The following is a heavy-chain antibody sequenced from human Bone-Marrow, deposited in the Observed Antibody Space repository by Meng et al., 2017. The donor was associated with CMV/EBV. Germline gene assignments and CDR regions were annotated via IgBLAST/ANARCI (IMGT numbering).Heavy chain of an antibody. CDR3: ARGPGRIVVITTPYDY. D-gene: IGHD3-22*01. J-gene: IGHJ4*02. Sequence: QHGGAGSLKTSEPPSLTCAVYGGSFSGYYWSWIRQPPGKGLEWIGEINHSGSTNYNPSLKSRVTISVDTSKNQFSLKLSSVTAADTAVYYCARGPGRIVVITTPYDYWGQGTLVTVSS. CDR1: GGSFSGYY. V-gene: IGHV4-34*01. CDR2: INHSGST.